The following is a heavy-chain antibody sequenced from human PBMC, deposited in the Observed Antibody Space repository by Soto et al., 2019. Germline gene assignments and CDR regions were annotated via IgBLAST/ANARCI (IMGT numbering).Heavy chain of an antibody. Sequence: GGSLRLSCAASGFTFNDYYMNWIRQAPGKGLEWVAVIWYDGSNKYYADSVKGRFTISRDNSKNTLYLQMNSLRAEDTAVYYCAREGGANTVDYYYGMDVWGQGTTVTVSS. CDR3: AREGGANTVDYYYGMDV. D-gene: IGHD3-16*01. CDR2: IWYDGSNK. J-gene: IGHJ6*02. CDR1: GFTFNDYY. V-gene: IGHV3-33*08.